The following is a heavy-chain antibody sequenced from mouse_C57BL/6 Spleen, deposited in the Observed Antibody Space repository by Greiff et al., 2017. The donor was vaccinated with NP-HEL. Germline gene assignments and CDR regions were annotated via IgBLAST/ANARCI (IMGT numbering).Heavy chain of an antibody. CDR3: ARDRDYDAGFAY. Sequence: EVKLQESGPGLVKPSQSLSLTCSVTGYSITSGYYWNWIRQFPGNKLEWMGYISYDGSNNYNPSLKNRISITRDTSKNQFFLKLNSVTTEDTATYYCARDRDYDAGFAYWGQGTLVTVSA. CDR1: GYSITSGYY. CDR2: ISYDGSN. D-gene: IGHD2-4*01. V-gene: IGHV3-6*01. J-gene: IGHJ3*01.